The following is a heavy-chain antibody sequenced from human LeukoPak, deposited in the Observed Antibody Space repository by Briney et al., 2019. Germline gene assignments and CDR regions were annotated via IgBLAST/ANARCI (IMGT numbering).Heavy chain of an antibody. Sequence: ASVKVSCKASGYTXTGYYMHWVRQAPGQGLEWMGWINPNSGGTNYAQKFQGRVTMTRDTSISTAYMELSRLRSDDTAVYYCARTDNWNDSYFDYWGQGTLVTVSS. D-gene: IGHD1-1*01. V-gene: IGHV1-2*02. CDR3: ARTDNWNDSYFDY. CDR2: INPNSGGT. CDR1: GYTXTGYY. J-gene: IGHJ4*02.